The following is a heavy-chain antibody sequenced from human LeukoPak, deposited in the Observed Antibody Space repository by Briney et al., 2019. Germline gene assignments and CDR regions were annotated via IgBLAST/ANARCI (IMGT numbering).Heavy chain of an antibody. V-gene: IGHV3-74*01. Sequence: GGSLRLSCFSSGFSFSIYWMHWVRQAPWKGLVWVSRITSDGSTTNYADSVEGRFTISRDNAKNTLFLQMNSLRAEDTAVYYCARGWEQQGVGAFHVWGEGTMVTVSS. CDR1: GFSFSIYW. CDR2: ITSDGSTT. CDR3: ARGWEQQGVGAFHV. D-gene: IGHD1/OR15-1a*01. J-gene: IGHJ3*01.